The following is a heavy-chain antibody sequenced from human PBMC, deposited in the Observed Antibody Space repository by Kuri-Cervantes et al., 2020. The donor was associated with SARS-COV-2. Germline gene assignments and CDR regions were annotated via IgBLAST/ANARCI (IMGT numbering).Heavy chain of an antibody. V-gene: IGHV1-69*06. Sequence: SVKVSCKASGYTLTSYAISWVRQAPGQGLEWMGGIIPSFGTANYAQKFQGRVTITADKSKSTAYMELSSLRSEDTAVYYCSSAVAVGATAFDYWGQGTLVTVSS. J-gene: IGHJ4*02. D-gene: IGHD1-26*01. CDR2: IIPSFGTA. CDR3: SSAVAVGATAFDY. CDR1: GYTLTSYA.